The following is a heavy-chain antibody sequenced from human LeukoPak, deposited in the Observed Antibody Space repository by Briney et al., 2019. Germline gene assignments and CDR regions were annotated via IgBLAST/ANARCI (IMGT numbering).Heavy chain of an antibody. D-gene: IGHD1-26*01. CDR3: ASGSYYFDY. CDR1: GGSMSSYS. Sequence: SETLSLTCTVSGGSMSSYSWSWIRQPPGKALEWIGYIYYSGSTKYNPSLKSRATISVDTSKNQFSLKLSSATAADTAVYYCASGSYYFDYWGQGTLVTVSS. CDR2: IYYSGST. V-gene: IGHV4-59*08. J-gene: IGHJ4*02.